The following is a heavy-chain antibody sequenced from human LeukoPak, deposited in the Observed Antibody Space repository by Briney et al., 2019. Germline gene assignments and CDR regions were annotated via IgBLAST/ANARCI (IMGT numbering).Heavy chain of an antibody. CDR3: ARDGTYGSGSYYPN. J-gene: IGHJ4*02. CDR2: ISYDGSNK. CDR1: GFTFSSYA. Sequence: PGGSLRLSCAASGFTFSSYAMSWVRQAPGKGLEWVAVISYDGSNKYYADSVKGRFTISRDNSKNTLYLQMNSLRAEDTAVYYCARDGTYGSGSYYPNWGQGTLVTVSS. D-gene: IGHD3-10*01. V-gene: IGHV3-30-3*01.